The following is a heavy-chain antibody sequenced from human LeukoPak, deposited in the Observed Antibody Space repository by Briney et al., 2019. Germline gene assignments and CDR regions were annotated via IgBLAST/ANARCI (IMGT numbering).Heavy chain of an antibody. Sequence: PGGSLRLSCAASGFTFSSYEMNWVRQAPGKGLQWISHIDSTDTIHYADSVKGRFTIYRDNSKNSLYLQMNSLRAEDTAVYYCARSSGSYRPMGYWGQGTLVTVSS. J-gene: IGHJ4*02. D-gene: IGHD3-22*01. V-gene: IGHV3-48*03. CDR3: ARSSGSYRPMGY. CDR1: GFTFSSYE. CDR2: IDSTDTI.